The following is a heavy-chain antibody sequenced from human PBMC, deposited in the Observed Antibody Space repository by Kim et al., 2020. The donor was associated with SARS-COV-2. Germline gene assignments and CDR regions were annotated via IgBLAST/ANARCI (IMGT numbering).Heavy chain of an antibody. CDR2: IYHSGST. Sequence: SETLSLTCAVSGGSISSGGYSWSWIRQPPGKGLEWIGYIYHSGSTYYNPSLKSRVTISVDRSKNQFSLKLSSLTAADTAVYYCARTSGITMVRGVIIDDAFDIWGQGTMVTVSS. CDR1: GGSISSGGYS. D-gene: IGHD3-10*01. CDR3: ARTSGITMVRGVIIDDAFDI. V-gene: IGHV4-30-2*01. J-gene: IGHJ3*02.